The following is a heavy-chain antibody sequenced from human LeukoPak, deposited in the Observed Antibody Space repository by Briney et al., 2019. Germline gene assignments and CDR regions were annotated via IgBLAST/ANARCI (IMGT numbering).Heavy chain of an antibody. D-gene: IGHD6-19*01. J-gene: IGHJ3*02. Sequence: ASVKVSCKVSGYTLTELSMHWVRQAPGKGLEWMGGFGPEDGETIYAQKFQGRVTMTEDTSTDTAYMELSSLRSEDTAVYYCATARHSSGWYNAFDIWGQGTMVTVSS. V-gene: IGHV1-24*01. CDR1: GYTLTELS. CDR2: FGPEDGET. CDR3: ATARHSSGWYNAFDI.